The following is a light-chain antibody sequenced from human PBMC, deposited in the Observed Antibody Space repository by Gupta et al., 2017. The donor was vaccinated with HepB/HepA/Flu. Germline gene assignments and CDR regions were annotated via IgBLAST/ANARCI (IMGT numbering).Light chain of an antibody. CDR3: QAGHSRTNVV. V-gene: IGLV3-1*01. J-gene: IGLJ2*01. CDR2: QDN. Sequence: SYEVTQPPSVSVSPGQTASITCSGDKLGDKYACWFQQKPGQSPVLVIYQDNKRPAGIPERFSGSNSGNTATLTISGTQEMDEADYYCQAGHSRTNVVFGGGTKLTVL. CDR1: KLGDKY.